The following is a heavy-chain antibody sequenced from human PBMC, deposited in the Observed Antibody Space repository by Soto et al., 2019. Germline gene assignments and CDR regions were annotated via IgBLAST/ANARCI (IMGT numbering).Heavy chain of an antibody. CDR1: GFTFSSFP. Sequence: QVQLVESGGGVVQPGRSLRLSCAASGFTFSSFPMHWVRQAPVKGLEWVAVISNDEINTYYADSVKGRFTISRDNSKNTLYLQMNSLRAEDTAVYYCAKRVATALFDYWGQGTLVTVSS. CDR3: AKRVATALFDY. CDR2: ISNDEINT. V-gene: IGHV3-30*18. D-gene: IGHD2-21*02. J-gene: IGHJ4*02.